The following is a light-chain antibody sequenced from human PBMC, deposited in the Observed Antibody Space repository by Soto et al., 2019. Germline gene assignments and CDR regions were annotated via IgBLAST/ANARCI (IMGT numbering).Light chain of an antibody. CDR3: QQYNNWPRT. J-gene: IGKJ1*01. V-gene: IGKV3-15*01. CDR1: QSVSTN. Sequence: EIVMPQPPATLFVSLGGRATLSCRASQSVSTNLAWYQQRPGQAPRFLIYGASARATGIPARFSGSGSGTEFTLTISILESEDFAFYYCQQYNNWPRTFGQGTKVDIK. CDR2: GAS.